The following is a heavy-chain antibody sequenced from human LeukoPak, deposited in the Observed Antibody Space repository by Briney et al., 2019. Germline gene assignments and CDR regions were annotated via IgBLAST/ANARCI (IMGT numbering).Heavy chain of an antibody. CDR1: GFTFSSYS. Sequence: PGGSLRLSCAASGFTFSSYSMNWVRQAPGKGLEWVSSISSSSSYIYYADSVKGRFTISRDNAKNSLYLQMNSLRAEDTAVYYCARRPRGGTEGDYRGQGTLVTVSS. CDR2: ISSSSSYI. D-gene: IGHD3-16*01. V-gene: IGHV3-21*01. CDR3: ARRPRGGTEGDY. J-gene: IGHJ4*02.